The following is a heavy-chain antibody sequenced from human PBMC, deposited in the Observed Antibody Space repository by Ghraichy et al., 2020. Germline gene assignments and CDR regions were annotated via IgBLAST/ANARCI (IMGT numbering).Heavy chain of an antibody. D-gene: IGHD4-17*01. J-gene: IGHJ2*01. CDR3: ARDGEGYGDYWYFDL. CDR1: GFTFSSYS. V-gene: IGHV3-21*01. CDR2: ISSSSSYI. Sequence: GGSLRLSCAASGFTFSSYSMNWVRQAPGKGLEWVSSISSSSSYIYYADSVKGRFTISRDNAKNSLYLQMNSLRAEDTAVYYCARDGEGYGDYWYFDLWGRGTLVTVSS.